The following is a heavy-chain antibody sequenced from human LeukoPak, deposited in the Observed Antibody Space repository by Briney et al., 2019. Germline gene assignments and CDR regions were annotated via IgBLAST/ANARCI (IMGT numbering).Heavy chain of an antibody. V-gene: IGHV3-23*01. J-gene: IGHJ4*02. CDR2: ISGSDRSA. CDR3: AKDSKAFYDSSGSFDY. Sequence: PGASLRLSCAASGFTFTSYAMSWVRQAPGKGLEWVSTISGSDRSAYSADSVKGRFIISRDDSKNTLYLQMISLRAEDTAVYYCAKDSKAFYDSSGSFDYWGQGTLVTVSS. D-gene: IGHD3-22*01. CDR1: GFTFTSYA.